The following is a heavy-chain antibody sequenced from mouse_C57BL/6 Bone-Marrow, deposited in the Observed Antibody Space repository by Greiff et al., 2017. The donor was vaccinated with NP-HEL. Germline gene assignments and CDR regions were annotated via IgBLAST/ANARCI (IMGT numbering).Heavy chain of an antibody. CDR1: GYTFTSYW. CDR2: IHPNSGST. Sequence: QVHVKQPGAELVKPGASVKLSCKASGYTFTSYWMHWVKQRPGQGLEWIGMIHPNSGSTNYNEKFKSKATLTVDKSSSTAYMQLSSLTSEDSAVYYCAILLRFWFAYWGQGTLVTVSA. J-gene: IGHJ3*01. D-gene: IGHD1-1*01. CDR3: AILLRFWFAY. V-gene: IGHV1-64*01.